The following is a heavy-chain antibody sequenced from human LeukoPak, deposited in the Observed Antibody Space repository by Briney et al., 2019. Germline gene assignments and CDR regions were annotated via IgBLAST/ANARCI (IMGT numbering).Heavy chain of an antibody. D-gene: IGHD5-18*01. CDR3: ALDTTMENYFDY. CDR1: AFTSTAYY. J-gene: IGHJ4*02. CDR2: INPDSGGT. Sequence: ASVKVCCKASAFTSTAYYLHWVRQAPGQGLEWMGWINPDSGGTNYAQKFQGRVTMTRDTSISTAYMELSRLRSDDTAVYYCALDTTMENYFDYWGQGTLVTVSS. V-gene: IGHV1-2*02.